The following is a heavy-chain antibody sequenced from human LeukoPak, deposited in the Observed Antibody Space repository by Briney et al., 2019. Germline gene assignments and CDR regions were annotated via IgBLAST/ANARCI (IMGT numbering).Heavy chain of an antibody. Sequence: GGSLRLSCAVSGFTFSSYWMNWVRQAPGKGLEWVANIKQDGSGKNYVDSVKGRFTISRDNSENTLYLQMNSLRGEDTAVYYCAKVSSGDPRRYFDYWGQGTLVTVSS. CDR3: AKVSSGDPRRYFDY. J-gene: IGHJ4*02. V-gene: IGHV3-7*03. D-gene: IGHD4-17*01. CDR2: IKQDGSGK. CDR1: GFTFSSYW.